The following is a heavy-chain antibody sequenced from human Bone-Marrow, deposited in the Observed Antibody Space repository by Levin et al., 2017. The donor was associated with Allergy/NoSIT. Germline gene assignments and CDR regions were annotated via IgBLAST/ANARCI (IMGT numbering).Heavy chain of an antibody. J-gene: IGHJ5*02. V-gene: IGHV3-53*01. D-gene: IGHD3-16*01. Sequence: PGGSLRLSCAASGFIVSGNEMNWVRQAPGKGLEWISIIYKGGGTKYADSVKGRFTLSRDTSKNILFLEMKSLRVEDTAVYYCAREPHSDYETGWLDTWGQGTLVTVSS. CDR2: IYKGGGT. CDR3: AREPHSDYETGWLDT. CDR1: GFIVSGNE.